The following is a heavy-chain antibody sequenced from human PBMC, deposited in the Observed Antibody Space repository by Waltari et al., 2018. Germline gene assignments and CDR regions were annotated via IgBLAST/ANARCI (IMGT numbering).Heavy chain of an antibody. CDR3: ARLSGYSSGWESYGMDV. CDR1: GYSISSGYY. D-gene: IGHD6-19*01. J-gene: IGHJ6*02. CDR2: IYHSGST. Sequence: QVQLQESGPGLVKPSETLSLTCAVSGYSISSGYYWGWIRQPPGKGLEWIGGIYHSGSTYYNPSLKSRVTISVDTSKNQFSLKLSSVTAADTAVYYCARLSGYSSGWESYGMDVWGQGTTVTVSS. V-gene: IGHV4-38-2*01.